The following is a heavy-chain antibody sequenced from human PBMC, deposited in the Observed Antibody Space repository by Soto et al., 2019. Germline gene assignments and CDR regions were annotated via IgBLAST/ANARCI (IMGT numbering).Heavy chain of an antibody. CDR1: GITFGDYA. D-gene: IGHD6-13*01. J-gene: IGHJ4*02. V-gene: IGHV3-9*01. CDR3: AKDIGLGGSCPDF. Sequence: EVQLVESGGGLVQPGRSLRLSCAASGITFGDYAMRWVRQAPGKGLEWVSSISWNSAIIGYADSVKGRFTISRDNAKNSLYLQMNGLRVEDTALYYCAKDIGLGGSCPDFWGQGTLVSVSS. CDR2: ISWNSAII.